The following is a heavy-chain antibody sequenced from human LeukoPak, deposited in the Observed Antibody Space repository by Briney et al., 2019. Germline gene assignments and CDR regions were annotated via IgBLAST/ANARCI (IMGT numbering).Heavy chain of an antibody. CDR2: ICSYSGDT. Sequence: ASVKVSCKATSYISWVRQAPGQGLEWMGWICSYSGDTYYAQKFQGRVTVTTDTSSSTAYMELRSLRSDDTAVYYCARDFWNFDDSRGYYRDFDSWGQGTLVTVSS. CDR1: TSY. CDR3: ARDFWNFDDSRGYYRDFDS. D-gene: IGHD3-22*01. J-gene: IGHJ5*01. V-gene: IGHV1-18*01.